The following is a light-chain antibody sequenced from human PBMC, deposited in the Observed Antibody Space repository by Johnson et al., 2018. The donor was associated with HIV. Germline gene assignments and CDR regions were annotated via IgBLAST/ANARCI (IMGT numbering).Light chain of an antibody. CDR1: SSNIGNNY. V-gene: IGLV1-51*01. J-gene: IGLJ1*01. CDR2: DNN. Sequence: QSVLTQPPSVSAAPGQKVTISCSGSSSNIGNNYVSWYQQLPGTAPKLLIYDNNKRPSGIPDRFSGSKSGTSATLGITGLQTGDEADYYCGPWDSSLSAYVCGTGTKVTVL. CDR3: GPWDSSLSAYV.